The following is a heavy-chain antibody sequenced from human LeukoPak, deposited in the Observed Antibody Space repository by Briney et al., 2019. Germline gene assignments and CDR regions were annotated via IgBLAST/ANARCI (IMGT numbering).Heavy chain of an antibody. V-gene: IGHV1-69*10. CDR3: ARGVGGSWIFDY. CDR1: RGTFSSYT. Sequence: ASVKVSCKASRGTFSSYTISWVRPAPGQGLEWMGRIIPILGIANYAQKFQGRVTITADKSTSTAYMELSSLRSEDTAVYYCARGVGGSWIFDYWGQGTLVTVSS. CDR2: IIPILGIA. D-gene: IGHD1-26*01. J-gene: IGHJ4*02.